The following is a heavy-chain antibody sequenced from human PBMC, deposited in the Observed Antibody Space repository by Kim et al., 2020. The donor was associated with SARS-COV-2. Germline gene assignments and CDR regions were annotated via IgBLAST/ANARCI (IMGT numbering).Heavy chain of an antibody. CDR3: ARENGDTFHYYYYGMDV. Sequence: ASVKVSCKASGYTFTGYYMHWVRQAPGQGLEWMGWINPNSGGTNYAQKFQGRVTMTRDTSISTAYMELSRLRSDDTAVYYCARENGDTFHYYYYGMDVWGQGTTVTVSS. D-gene: IGHD4-17*01. J-gene: IGHJ6*02. CDR1: GYTFTGYY. CDR2: INPNSGGT. V-gene: IGHV1-2*02.